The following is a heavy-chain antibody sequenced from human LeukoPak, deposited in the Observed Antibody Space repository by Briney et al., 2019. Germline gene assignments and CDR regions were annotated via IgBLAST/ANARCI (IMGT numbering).Heavy chain of an antibody. Sequence: ASVKVSCKASGYTFTSYFMHWVRQAPGQGLEWMGIINPSGGSTSYAQKFQGRVTMTRDMSTSTVYMELSSLRSEDTAVYYCARVPRRYCSSTSCYASDYYYYYMDVWGKGTTVTISS. D-gene: IGHD2-2*01. V-gene: IGHV1-46*01. CDR3: ARVPRRYCSSTSCYASDYYYYYMDV. J-gene: IGHJ6*03. CDR2: INPSGGST. CDR1: GYTFTSYF.